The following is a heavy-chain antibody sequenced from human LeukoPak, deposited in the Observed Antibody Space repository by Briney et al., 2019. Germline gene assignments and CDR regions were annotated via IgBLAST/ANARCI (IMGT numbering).Heavy chain of an antibody. CDR2: ISSSSSYI. D-gene: IGHD5-18*01. J-gene: IGHJ6*02. V-gene: IGHV3-21*01. CDR3: ARDRNVDTAMVTFFYYYYGMDV. CDR1: GFTFSSYS. Sequence: GGSLRLSCAASGFTFSSYSMNWVRQAPGKGLEWVSSISSSSSYIYYADSVKGRFTISRDNAKNSLYLQMNSLRAEDTAVYYCARDRNVDTAMVTFFYYYYGMDVWGQGTTVTVSS.